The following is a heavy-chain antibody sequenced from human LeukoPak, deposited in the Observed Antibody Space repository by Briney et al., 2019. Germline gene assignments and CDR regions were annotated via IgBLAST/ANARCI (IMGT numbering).Heavy chain of an antibody. CDR1: GFTFSSYE. V-gene: IGHV3-48*03. D-gene: IGHD2-15*01. Sequence: GGSLRLSCAASGFTFSSYEMNWVRQAPGKGLEWVSYISSSGSTIYYVDSVKGRFTISRDNAKNSLYLQMNSLRAEDTAVYYCARGLVAATHRYWGQGTLVTVSS. CDR2: ISSSGSTI. CDR3: ARGLVAATHRY. J-gene: IGHJ4*02.